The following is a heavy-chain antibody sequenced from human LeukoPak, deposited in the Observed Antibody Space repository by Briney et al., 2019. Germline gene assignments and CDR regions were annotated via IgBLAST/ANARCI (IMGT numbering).Heavy chain of an antibody. CDR1: GFTFSSYA. CDR3: AKTVVRGVIKYYFDY. J-gene: IGHJ4*02. Sequence: GGSLRLSCAASGFTFSSYAMSWVRQAPGKGLAWVSAISGSGGGTYYADSVKGRFTISRDNSKNTLYLQMNSLRAEGTAVYYCAKTVVRGVIKYYFDYWGQGTLVTVSS. CDR2: ISGSGGGT. V-gene: IGHV3-23*01. D-gene: IGHD3-10*01.